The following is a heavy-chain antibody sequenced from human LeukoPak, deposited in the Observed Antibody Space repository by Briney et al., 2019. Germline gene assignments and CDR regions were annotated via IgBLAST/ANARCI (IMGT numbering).Heavy chain of an antibody. Sequence: GGSLRLSCAAPGFTFGSFEMNWVRQAPGKGLEWISYISSGGSTIYYADSVKGRFTISRESAKNSLYLQMNSLRAEDTAVYYCASGACSSSSCYAGAYWGQGTLVTVCS. CDR1: GFTFGSFE. V-gene: IGHV3-48*03. CDR2: ISSGGSTI. CDR3: ASGACSSSSCYAGAY. J-gene: IGHJ4*02. D-gene: IGHD2-2*01.